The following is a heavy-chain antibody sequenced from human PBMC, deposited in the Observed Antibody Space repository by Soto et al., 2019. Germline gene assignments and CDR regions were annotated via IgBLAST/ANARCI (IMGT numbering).Heavy chain of an antibody. Sequence: GGSLRLSCAASGFTFSSYAMSWVRQAPGKGLEWVSAISGSGGSTYYAGSVKGRFTISRDNSKNTLYLQMNSLRAEDTAVYYCAKPLVCSSTSCYLSAVDYWGQGTMVTVYS. V-gene: IGHV3-23*01. CDR1: GFTFSSYA. D-gene: IGHD2-2*01. CDR2: ISGSGGST. CDR3: AKPLVCSSTSCYLSAVDY. J-gene: IGHJ4*02.